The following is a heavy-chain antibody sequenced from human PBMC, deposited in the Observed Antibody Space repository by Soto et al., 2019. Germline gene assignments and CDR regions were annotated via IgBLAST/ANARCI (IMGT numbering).Heavy chain of an antibody. V-gene: IGHV4-31*03. CDR1: GAALNSGNYY. J-gene: IGHJ5*02. CDR2: IYVTGAV. Sequence: SETLSLTCSVSGAALNSGNYYWSWIRQVPGKGLEWIGHIYVTGAVDYNPSLRDRITISQDTSERQFSLNLRLVTAADTAVYYCARLRIATNNYKWFDPWGQGTLVTVPS. CDR3: ARLRIATNNYKWFDP. D-gene: IGHD2-21*01.